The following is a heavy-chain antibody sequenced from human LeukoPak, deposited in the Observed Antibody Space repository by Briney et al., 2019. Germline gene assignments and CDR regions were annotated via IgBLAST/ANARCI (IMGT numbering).Heavy chain of an antibody. CDR2: ISGDAGVT. D-gene: IGHD2-8*01. CDR1: GFSFSDSV. CDR3: AKVGYCTNNCFRTHDY. J-gene: IGHJ4*02. V-gene: IGHV3-23*01. Sequence: GGSLRLSCVASGFSFSDSVMSWVRQAPGKGLEWVSAISGDAGVTYYAASVEGRFTISRDNSKNAVYLQMNSLRAEDTATYCAKVGYCTNNCFRTHDYWGQGALVTVSS.